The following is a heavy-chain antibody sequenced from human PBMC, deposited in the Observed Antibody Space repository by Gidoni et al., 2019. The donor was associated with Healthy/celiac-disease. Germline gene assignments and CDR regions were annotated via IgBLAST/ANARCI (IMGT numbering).Heavy chain of an antibody. Sequence: QVELQQWGAGLLKPSETLSLTCGAYGGSFSDYYWSWIRQPPGKGLEWIGEINHSGSTNYNPSLKSRVTISVDTSKNQFSLKLSSVTAADTAVYYCARVPRIGPAAREYFDYWGQGTLVTVSS. J-gene: IGHJ4*02. CDR2: INHSGST. V-gene: IGHV4-34*01. CDR3: ARVPRIGPAAREYFDY. CDR1: GGSFSDYY. D-gene: IGHD2-2*01.